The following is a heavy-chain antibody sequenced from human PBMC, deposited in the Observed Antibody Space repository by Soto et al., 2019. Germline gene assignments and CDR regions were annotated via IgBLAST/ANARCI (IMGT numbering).Heavy chain of an antibody. J-gene: IGHJ6*02. CDR3: ARALVVVTAIRYYYYGMDV. CDR1: GGSFSGYY. V-gene: IGHV4-34*01. Sequence: QVQLQQWGAGLLKPSETLSLTCAVYGGSFSGYYWSWIRQPPGKGLEWIGEINHSGSTNYNPSLKSRVTISVDTSKNQFSLKLSSVTAADTAVYYCARALVVVTAIRYYYYGMDVWGQGTTVTVSS. CDR2: INHSGST. D-gene: IGHD2-21*02.